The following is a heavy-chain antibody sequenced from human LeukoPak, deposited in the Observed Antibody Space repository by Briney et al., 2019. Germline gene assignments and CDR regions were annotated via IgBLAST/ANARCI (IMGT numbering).Heavy chain of an antibody. J-gene: IGHJ5*02. Sequence: KPSETLSLTCAVYGGSFSGYYWSWIRQPPGKGLEWIGEINHSGSTNYNPCLKSRVTISVDTSKNQFSLKLSSVTAADTAVYYCARRSFPYYDFWSGWYNWFDPWGQGTLVTVSS. D-gene: IGHD3-3*01. CDR2: INHSGST. CDR1: GGSFSGYY. CDR3: ARRSFPYYDFWSGWYNWFDP. V-gene: IGHV4-34*01.